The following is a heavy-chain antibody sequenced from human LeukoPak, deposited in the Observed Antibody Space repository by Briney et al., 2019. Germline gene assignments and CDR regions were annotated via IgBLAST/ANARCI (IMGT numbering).Heavy chain of an antibody. Sequence: ASVKVSCKASGYTFTGYYMHWVRQAPGQGLEWMGWINPNSGGTNYAQKFQGRVTMTRDTSISTAYMELSRLRSDDTAVYYCARGTVYSGYDELDYWGQGALVTVSS. CDR1: GYTFTGYY. CDR3: ARGTVYSGYDELDY. V-gene: IGHV1-2*02. CDR2: INPNSGGT. D-gene: IGHD5-12*01. J-gene: IGHJ4*02.